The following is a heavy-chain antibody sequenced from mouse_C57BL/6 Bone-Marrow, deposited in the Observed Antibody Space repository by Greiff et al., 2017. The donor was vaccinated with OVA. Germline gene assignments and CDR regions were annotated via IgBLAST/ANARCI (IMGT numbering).Heavy chain of an antibody. CDR2: IYPGDGDT. J-gene: IGHJ2*01. CDR3: ARCLYDGYYGFDY. D-gene: IGHD2-3*01. Sequence: QVQLKESGPELVKPGASVKISCKASGYAFSSSWMNWVKQRPGKGLEWIGRIYPGDGDTNYNGKFKGKATLTADKSSSTAYMQLSSLTSEDSAVYFCARCLYDGYYGFDYWGQGTTLTVSS. CDR1: GYAFSSSW. V-gene: IGHV1-82*01.